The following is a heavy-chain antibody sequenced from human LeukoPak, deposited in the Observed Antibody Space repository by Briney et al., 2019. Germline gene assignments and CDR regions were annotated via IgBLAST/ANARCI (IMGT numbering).Heavy chain of an antibody. CDR2: INPSGGST. V-gene: IGHV1-46*01. CDR3: ARDLLVGATLDY. D-gene: IGHD1-26*01. CDR1: GYTFTSYY. J-gene: IGHJ4*02. Sequence: ASVKVSCKASGYTFTSYYMHWVRQAPGQGLEWMGIINPSGGSTSYAQKFQGRVTTTRDTSTSTVYMELSSLRSEDTAVYYCARDLLVGATLDYWGQGTLVTVSS.